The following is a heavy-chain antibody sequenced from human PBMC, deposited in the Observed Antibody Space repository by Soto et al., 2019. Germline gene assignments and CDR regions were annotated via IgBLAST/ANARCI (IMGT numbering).Heavy chain of an antibody. D-gene: IGHD3-9*01. V-gene: IGHV3-15*07. CDR3: TTEHKYYDIYSGDPAI. Sequence: PGGSLRLSCAASGFTFSNAWMNWVRQAPGKGLEWVGRIKSKTDGGTTDYAAPVKGRFTISRDDSKNTLYLQMNSLKTEDTAVCDSTTEHKYYDIYSGDPAIWGQGTTVTVSS. J-gene: IGHJ6*02. CDR1: GFTFSNAW. CDR2: IKSKTDGGTT.